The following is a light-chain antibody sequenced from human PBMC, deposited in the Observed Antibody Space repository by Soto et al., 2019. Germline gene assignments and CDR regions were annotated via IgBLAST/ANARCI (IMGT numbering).Light chain of an antibody. J-gene: IGKJ4*01. V-gene: IGKV1-39*01. Sequence: DIQMTQSPSSLSASVGDRVTITCRARQNIGCYLNWYQQGPGRAPKLLIYAASSLQSGVPSRFSGSGSGSDFTLTISSLQPEDSGTYFCQQTYSSITFGGGTKVEIK. CDR2: AAS. CDR1: QNIGCY. CDR3: QQTYSSIT.